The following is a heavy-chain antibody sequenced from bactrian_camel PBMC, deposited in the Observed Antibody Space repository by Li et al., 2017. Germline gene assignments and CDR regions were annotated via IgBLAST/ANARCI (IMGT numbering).Heavy chain of an antibody. J-gene: IGHJ4*01. Sequence: HVQLVESGGDLVQPGGSLRLSCAASGYTRSRYYMSWVRQAPGKGLERVSSIYSVGSNTYYADSVKGRFTISRDNVKNTVHLQMNSLKPEDTAVYYCAGGPLTYWGQGTQVTVS. D-gene: IGHD1*01. CDR3: AGGPLTY. CDR1: GYTRSRYY. CDR2: IYSVGSNT. V-gene: IGHV3-2*01.